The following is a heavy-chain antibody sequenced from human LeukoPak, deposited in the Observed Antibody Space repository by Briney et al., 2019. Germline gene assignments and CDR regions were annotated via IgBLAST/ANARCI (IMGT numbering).Heavy chain of an antibody. CDR3: ARDVGEYCSSTNCYASHY. Sequence: HGASVKVSCKASGYTFTGYYIHWVRQAPGQGLEWMGWINPHSGGTNYAQKFQGGVTMTRDTSITTAYMELSSLRSDDTAVYYCARDVGEYCSSTNCYASHYWGQGTLVTVSS. J-gene: IGHJ4*02. V-gene: IGHV1-2*02. CDR1: GYTFTGYY. CDR2: INPHSGGT. D-gene: IGHD2-2*01.